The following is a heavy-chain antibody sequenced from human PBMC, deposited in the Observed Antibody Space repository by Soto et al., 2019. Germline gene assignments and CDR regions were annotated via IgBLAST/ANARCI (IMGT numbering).Heavy chain of an antibody. J-gene: IGHJ4*02. CDR1: GFTVSSTY. Sequence: EVQLVESGGGLLQPGGSLRLSCAASGFTVSSTYMSWVRQAPGKGLEWVSIIFSSGESFYADSVKGRFTISRDGSDNTVYLQMNSLKAEDTAVYYCARGGIGMVRTFDHWGQGTLVTVSS. CDR2: IFSSGES. D-gene: IGHD3-10*01. V-gene: IGHV3-53*01. CDR3: ARGGIGMVRTFDH.